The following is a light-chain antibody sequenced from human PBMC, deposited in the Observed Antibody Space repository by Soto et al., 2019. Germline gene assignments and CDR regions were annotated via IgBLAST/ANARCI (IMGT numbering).Light chain of an antibody. V-gene: IGLV2-14*01. CDR3: SSYTSSRAYV. CDR2: EVS. Sequence: QSFLTQPASVSGSAGRSITIACTGTSSDVGGYNYVSWYQQQSGKAPKLMIHEVSNRPSGVSNRFSGSKSGNTASLTISGLQAEDEADYYCSSYTSSRAYVFGIGTKVTVL. J-gene: IGLJ1*01. CDR1: SSDVGGYNY.